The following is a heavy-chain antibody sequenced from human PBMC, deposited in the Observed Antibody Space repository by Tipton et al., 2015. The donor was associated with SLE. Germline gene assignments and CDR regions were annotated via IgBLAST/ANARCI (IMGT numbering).Heavy chain of an antibody. Sequence: SLRLSCAASGFTFSTYWMSWVRQAPGKGLEWVANIKQDGSEKYYLDSVKGRFTISRDNAKNSLYLQMNSLRAEDTAVYYCATDKIRPPSYFDSWGQGTLVTVSS. CDR3: ATDKIRPPSYFDS. CDR2: IKQDGSEK. V-gene: IGHV3-7*03. CDR1: GFTFSTYW. J-gene: IGHJ4*02.